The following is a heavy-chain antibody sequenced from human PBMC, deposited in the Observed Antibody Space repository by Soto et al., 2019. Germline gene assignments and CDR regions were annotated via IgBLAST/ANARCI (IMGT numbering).Heavy chain of an antibody. D-gene: IGHD2-21*01. CDR3: ARDIASPGGDYFDS. CDR1: GFTFRNYN. J-gene: IGHJ4*02. Sequence: EVQLVESGGGLVKAGGSLRLFCTASGFTFRNYNVNWVRQAPGKGLEWVSSISTGGAYRFYADSVKGRFTISRDNAQNSLFLQIDSPRAEDTAVYYCARDIASPGGDYFDSWGQGTLVTVSS. V-gene: IGHV3-21*06. CDR2: ISTGGAYR.